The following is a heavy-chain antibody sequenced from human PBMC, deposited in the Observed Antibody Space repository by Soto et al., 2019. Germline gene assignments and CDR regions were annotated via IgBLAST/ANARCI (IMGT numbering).Heavy chain of an antibody. CDR3: ARTNGDYALFDY. CDR1: GGTFSSYA. D-gene: IGHD4-17*01. Sequence: GASVKVSCKASGGTFSSYAISWVRRAPGQGLEWMGGIIPIFGTANYAQKFQGRVTITADESTSTAYMELSSLRSEDTAVYYCARTNGDYALFDYWGQGTLVTVSS. V-gene: IGHV1-69*13. J-gene: IGHJ4*02. CDR2: IIPIFGTA.